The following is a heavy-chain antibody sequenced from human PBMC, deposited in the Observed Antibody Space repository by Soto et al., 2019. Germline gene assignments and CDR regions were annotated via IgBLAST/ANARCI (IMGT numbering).Heavy chain of an antibody. D-gene: IGHD6-19*01. CDR2: INHSGST. CDR1: GGSFSGYY. J-gene: IGHJ5*02. CDR3: ARGPRLYSSGINWFDP. Sequence: PSETLSLTCAVYGGSFSGYYWGWIRQPPGKGLEWIGEINHSGSTNYNPSLKSRVTISVDTSKNQFSLKLSCVTAADTAVYYCARGPRLYSSGINWFDPWGQGTLVTVS. V-gene: IGHV4-34*01.